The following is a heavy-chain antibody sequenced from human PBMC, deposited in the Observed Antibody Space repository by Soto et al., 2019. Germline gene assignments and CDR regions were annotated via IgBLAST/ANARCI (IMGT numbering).Heavy chain of an antibody. CDR1: GGSISSYY. Sequence: PSETLSLTCTVSGGSISSYYWSWIRQPPGKGLEWIGYIYYSGSTNYNPSLKSRVTISVDTPKNQFSLKLSSVTAADTAVYYCARHRYCSGATCYHLDNWFDPWGQGTLVTVSS. D-gene: IGHD2-15*01. CDR2: IYYSGST. V-gene: IGHV4-59*08. CDR3: ARHRYCSGATCYHLDNWFDP. J-gene: IGHJ5*02.